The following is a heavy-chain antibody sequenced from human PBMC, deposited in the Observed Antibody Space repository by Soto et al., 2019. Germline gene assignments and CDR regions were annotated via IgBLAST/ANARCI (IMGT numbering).Heavy chain of an antibody. V-gene: IGHV1-2*02. J-gene: IGHJ1*01. CDR3: ARAKRNYYGSGSYRGEYFQH. CDR1: GYTFTGYY. Sequence: ASLKVSCKASGYTFTGYYMHWVRQAPGQGLEWMGWINPNSGGTNYAQKFQGRVTMTRDTSISTAYMELSRLRSDDTAVYYCARAKRNYYGSGSYRGEYFQHWGQGTLVTVSS. D-gene: IGHD3-10*01. CDR2: INPNSGGT.